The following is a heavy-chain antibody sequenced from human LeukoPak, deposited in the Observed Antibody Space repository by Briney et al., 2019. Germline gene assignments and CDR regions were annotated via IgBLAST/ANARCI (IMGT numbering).Heavy chain of an antibody. Sequence: PGGSLRLSCAASGFTFSSYWMSWVRQAPGKGLEWVAAIWFDGIRKYYADSVKGRLTISRDNSKNTLYLQMNSLRAEDTAVYYCARDLEDSSPFGAFDMWGQGTMVTVSS. CDR1: GFTFSSYW. V-gene: IGHV3-33*08. D-gene: IGHD3-22*01. CDR2: IWFDGIRK. J-gene: IGHJ3*02. CDR3: ARDLEDSSPFGAFDM.